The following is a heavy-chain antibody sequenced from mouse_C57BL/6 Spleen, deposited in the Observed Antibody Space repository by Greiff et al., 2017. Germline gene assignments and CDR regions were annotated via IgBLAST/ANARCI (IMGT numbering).Heavy chain of an antibody. V-gene: IGHV1-61*01. CDR1: GYTFTSYW. CDR2: IYPSDSET. CDR3: ARYDGYYDYAMDY. J-gene: IGHJ4*01. D-gene: IGHD2-3*01. Sequence: QVQLKQPGAELVRPGSSVKLSCKASGYTFTSYWMDWVKQRPGQGLEWIGNIYPSDSETHYNQKFKDKATLTVDKSSSTAYMQLSSLTSEDSAVYYCARYDGYYDYAMDYWGQGTSVTVSS.